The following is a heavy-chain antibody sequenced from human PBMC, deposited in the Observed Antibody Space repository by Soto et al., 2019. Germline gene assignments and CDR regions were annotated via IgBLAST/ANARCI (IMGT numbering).Heavy chain of an antibody. Sequence: QVQLAESGGGVVQPGRSLRLSCATSGFNFSDYAKHWVRQAPGKGPEYVAVFSYDGIYKFYADSVKGRFTISRDNSKNTLYLEMNNLRVEDTAVYFCAREGRNPSLRSSNCLDHWGQGTLVTVSS. J-gene: IGHJ4*02. V-gene: IGHV3-30-3*01. D-gene: IGHD1-1*01. CDR1: GFNFSDYA. CDR2: FSYDGIYK. CDR3: AREGRNPSLRSSNCLDH.